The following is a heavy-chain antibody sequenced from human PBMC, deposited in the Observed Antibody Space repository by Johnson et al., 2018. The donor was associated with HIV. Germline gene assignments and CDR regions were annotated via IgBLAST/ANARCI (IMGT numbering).Heavy chain of an antibody. CDR1: GFTVSSNY. CDR3: ARDHLSSRGAFDI. V-gene: IGHV3-23*04. CDR2: ISGSGGST. D-gene: IGHD6-13*01. J-gene: IGHJ3*02. Sequence: EVQLVESGGGLVHPGGSLRLSCAASGFTVSSNYMNWVRQAPGKGLEWVSAISGSGGSTYYADSVKGRFTISRDNSKNTLYLQMNSLRAEDTALYYCARDHLSSRGAFDIWGQGTMVTVSS.